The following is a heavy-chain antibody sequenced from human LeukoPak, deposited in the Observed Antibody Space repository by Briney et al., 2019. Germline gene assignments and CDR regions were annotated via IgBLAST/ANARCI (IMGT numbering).Heavy chain of an antibody. CDR2: ISYDGSNK. J-gene: IGHJ4*02. CDR3: ARDGSWGPADY. Sequence: GGSLRLSCTASGFTFSSYAMHWVRQAPGKGLEWVAVISYDGSNKYYADSVKGRFTISRDNSKNTLYLQMNSLRAEDTAVYYCARDGSWGPADYWGQGTLVTVSS. CDR1: GFTFSSYA. V-gene: IGHV3-30-3*01. D-gene: IGHD3-10*01.